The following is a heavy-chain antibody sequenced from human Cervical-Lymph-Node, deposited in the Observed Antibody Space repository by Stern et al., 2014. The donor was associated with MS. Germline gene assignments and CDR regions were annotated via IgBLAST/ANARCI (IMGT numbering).Heavy chain of an antibody. Sequence: VQLVESGAEVKEPGESLKISCKTSGDTFTHYWVAWVRQMPGKGLEWMGIIYPAVSDTRYSPSFQGQVTISADKSISTAYLQWSSLKASDTAMYYCARRHNWNYSFDYWGQGTLVTVS. CDR2: IYPAVSDT. CDR1: GDTFTHYW. CDR3: ARRHNWNYSFDY. J-gene: IGHJ4*02. V-gene: IGHV5-51*01. D-gene: IGHD1-7*01.